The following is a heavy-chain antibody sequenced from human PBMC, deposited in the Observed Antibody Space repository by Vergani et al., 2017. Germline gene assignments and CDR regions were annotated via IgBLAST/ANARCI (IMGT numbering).Heavy chain of an antibody. V-gene: IGHV1-46*01. CDR1: GYTFTSYY. CDR2: INPSGGST. J-gene: IGHJ4*02. D-gene: IGHD5-12*01. CDR3: ARDPVSGYDFVGFDY. Sequence: QVQLVQSGAEVKKPGASVKVSCKASGYTFTSYYMHWVRQAPGQGLEWMGIINPSGGSTSYAQKFQGRVTMTRDTSTSTVYMELSSLRYEDTAVYYCARDPVSGYDFVGFDYWGQGTLVTVSS.